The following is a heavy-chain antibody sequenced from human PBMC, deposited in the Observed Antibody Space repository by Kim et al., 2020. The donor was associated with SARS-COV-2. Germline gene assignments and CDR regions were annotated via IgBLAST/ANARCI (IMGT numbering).Heavy chain of an antibody. CDR3: AKDRLVDTAKGGRRPVVPFGY. CDR1: GFTFDDYA. CDR2: ISWNSGSI. V-gene: IGHV3-9*01. D-gene: IGHD5-18*01. Sequence: GGSLRLSCAASGFTFDDYAMHWVRQAPGKGLEWVSGISWNSGSIGYTDSVKGRFTISRDNAKNSLYLQMNSLRAEDTALYYCAKDRLVDTAKGGRRPVVPFGYWGQGTLVTVSS. J-gene: IGHJ4*02.